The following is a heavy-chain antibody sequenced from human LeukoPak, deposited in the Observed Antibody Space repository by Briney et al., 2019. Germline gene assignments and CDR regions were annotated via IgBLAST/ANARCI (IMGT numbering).Heavy chain of an antibody. D-gene: IGHD3-22*01. CDR1: GFTFSIAA. Sequence: GGSLRLSCSASGFTFSIAAMHWVRQAPGKGLQYVSVISGNGVSSYADSVKGRFIISRDNSKNTVYLQMSSLRAEDTAVYYCVGGLWDMIVVVIPTDDAFDIWGQGTMVTVSS. J-gene: IGHJ3*02. CDR3: VGGLWDMIVVVIPTDDAFDI. CDR2: ISGNGVS. V-gene: IGHV3-64D*06.